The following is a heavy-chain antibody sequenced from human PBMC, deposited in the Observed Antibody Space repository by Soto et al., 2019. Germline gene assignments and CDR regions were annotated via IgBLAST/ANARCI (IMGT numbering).Heavy chain of an antibody. CDR1: GGSISGYY. J-gene: IGHJ5*02. CDR3: ARVPDR. V-gene: IGHV4-39*07. D-gene: IGHD2-2*01. CDR2: ISYSGST. Sequence: SETLSLTCTVSGGSISGYYWGWIRQPPGKGLEWIAIISYSGSTHYNPSLKSRVTISIDTSKDQFSLKMSSVTAADTAVYYCARVPDRWGQGTLVTVSS.